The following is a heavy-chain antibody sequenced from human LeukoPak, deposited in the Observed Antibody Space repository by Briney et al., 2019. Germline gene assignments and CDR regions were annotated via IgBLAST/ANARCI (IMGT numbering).Heavy chain of an antibody. CDR3: VKDRAGYSYAGGAFDI. V-gene: IGHV3-64D*09. CDR1: GFTFSSYA. J-gene: IGHJ3*02. CDR2: ISSNGGST. Sequence: PGGSLRLSCSASGFTFSSYAMHWVRQAPGKGLEYVSAISSNGGSTYYADSVKGRSTISRDNSKNTLYLQMSSLRAEDTAVYYCVKDRAGYSYAGGAFDIWGQGTMVTVSS. D-gene: IGHD5-18*01.